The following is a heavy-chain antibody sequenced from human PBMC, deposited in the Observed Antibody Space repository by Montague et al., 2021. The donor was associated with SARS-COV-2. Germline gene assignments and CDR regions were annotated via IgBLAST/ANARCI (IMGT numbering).Heavy chain of an antibody. J-gene: IGHJ4*02. CDR2: TCYRSKWYS. Sequence: CAISGDSVPSNSLAWSWIRHSPSIGLVWLGRTCYRSKWYSDYAPSVRGRLTVNPDASKNEFSLELNYVTPEDTAVYYCVRYSGWFYFDFWGQGTLVTVSS. CDR1: GDSVPSNSLA. CDR3: VRYSGWFYFDF. D-gene: IGHD6-19*01. V-gene: IGHV6-1*01.